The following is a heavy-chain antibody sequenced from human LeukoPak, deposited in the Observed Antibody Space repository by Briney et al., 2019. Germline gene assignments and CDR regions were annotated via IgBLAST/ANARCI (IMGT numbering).Heavy chain of an antibody. Sequence: PGGSLRLSCAASGFTFSSYTMNWVRQAPGKGLEWVSSISGTSTHIYYADSVKGRFTISKDYAKNSLYLQMNSLRGDDTAVYYCARDLRGYDYVVPDYWGQGTLVTVS. CDR1: GFTFSSYT. CDR3: ARDLRGYDYVVPDY. J-gene: IGHJ4*02. V-gene: IGHV3-21*01. CDR2: ISGTSTHI. D-gene: IGHD5-12*01.